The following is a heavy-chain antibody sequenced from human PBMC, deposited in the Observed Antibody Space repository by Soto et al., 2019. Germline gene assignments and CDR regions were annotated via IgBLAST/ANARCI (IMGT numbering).Heavy chain of an antibody. CDR1: GFTFSSYG. D-gene: IGHD3-9*01. Sequence: QVQLVESGGGVVQPGRSLRLSCAASGFTFSSYGMHWVRQAPGKGLEWVAVIWYDGSNKYYADSVKGRFTISRDNSKNTLYLQMNSLRADDTAVYYCARDPDILTGYERFDYWGQGTLVTVSS. J-gene: IGHJ4*02. CDR3: ARDPDILTGYERFDY. CDR2: IWYDGSNK. V-gene: IGHV3-33*01.